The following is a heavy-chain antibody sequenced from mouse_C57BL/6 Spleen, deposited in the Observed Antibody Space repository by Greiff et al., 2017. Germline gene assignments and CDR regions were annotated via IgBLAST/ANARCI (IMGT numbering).Heavy chain of an antibody. Sequence: VKLQESDAELVKPGASVKISCKVSGYTFTDHTIHWMKQRPEQGLEWIGYIYPRDGSTKYNEKFKGKATLTADKSSSTAYMQLNSLTSEDSAVXFCAREEGTYDYDGVFDYWGQGTTLTVSS. V-gene: IGHV1-78*01. CDR3: AREEGTYDYDGVFDY. CDR2: IYPRDGST. J-gene: IGHJ2*01. D-gene: IGHD2-4*01. CDR1: GYTFTDHT.